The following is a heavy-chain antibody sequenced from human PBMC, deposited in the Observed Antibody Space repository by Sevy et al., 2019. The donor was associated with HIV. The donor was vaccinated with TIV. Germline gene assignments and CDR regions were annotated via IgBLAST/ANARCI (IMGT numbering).Heavy chain of an antibody. CDR1: GFTFSHHN. CDR3: AREENREMGTIPLDS. J-gene: IGHJ4*02. Sequence: GGSLRLSCAASGFTFSHHNMNWVRQAPGKGLEWISYISKSGSTTYFADSVRGRFTIFRDNAKNSLFLGMHSLTDEDTAVYYCAREENREMGTIPLDSWGRGIQVTVSS. D-gene: IGHD1-1*01. V-gene: IGHV3-48*02. CDR2: ISKSGSTT.